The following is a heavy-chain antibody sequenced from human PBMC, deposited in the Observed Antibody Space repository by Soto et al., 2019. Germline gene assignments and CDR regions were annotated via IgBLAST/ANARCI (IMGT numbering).Heavy chain of an antibody. CDR1: GYTFTTYA. Sequence: QVQLVQSGAEVKKPGASVEVSCKASGYTFTTYALHWVRQAPGQRLEWMGWINVGNGNTKYSQKLQGTVTFTRDTSGSTSYMELSSLRSEDTGVYYCAREGDFWNGCPSAFDVLGQGTMVTVSS. J-gene: IGHJ3*01. V-gene: IGHV1-3*01. D-gene: IGHD3-3*01. CDR3: AREGDFWNGCPSAFDV. CDR2: INVGNGNT.